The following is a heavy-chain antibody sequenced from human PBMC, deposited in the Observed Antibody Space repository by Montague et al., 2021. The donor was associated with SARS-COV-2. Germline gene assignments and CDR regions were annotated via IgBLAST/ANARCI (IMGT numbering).Heavy chain of an antibody. CDR3: AGKVLTVPADY. J-gene: IGHJ4*02. CDR1: GVSITSTNW. V-gene: IGHV4-4*02. Sequence: SETLSLTCAVSGVSITSTNWWSLVRQPPGKGLEWIGEISYGGIATYNPSLKSRATISMDRSRNLFSLKLSSVTAADTAIYYRAGKVLTVPADYWGQGTLVTVS. CDR2: ISYGGIA. D-gene: IGHD4-11*01.